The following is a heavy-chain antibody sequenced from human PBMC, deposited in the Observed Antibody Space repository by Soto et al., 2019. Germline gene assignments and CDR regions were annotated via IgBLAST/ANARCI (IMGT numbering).Heavy chain of an antibody. J-gene: IGHJ6*02. D-gene: IGHD3-3*01. V-gene: IGHV4-30-2*01. Sequence: SETLSLTCAVSGGSISSGGYSWSWIRQPPGKGLEWIGYIYHSGSTYYNPSLKSRVTISVDRSKNQFSLKLSSMTAADTAVYYCARVGRFLEYMDVWGQGTTVTVSS. CDR3: ARVGRFLEYMDV. CDR1: GGSISSGGYS. CDR2: IYHSGST.